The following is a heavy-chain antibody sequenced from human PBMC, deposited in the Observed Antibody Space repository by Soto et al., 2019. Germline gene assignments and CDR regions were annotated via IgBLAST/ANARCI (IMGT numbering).Heavy chain of an antibody. D-gene: IGHD6-13*01. J-gene: IGHJ4*02. CDR1: GGTFSSYR. CDR3: VRDSGAKLSSS. CDR2: IVPIYRTA. Sequence: ASVKVSCKASGGTFSSYRINWVRQAPGQGLEWVGGIVPIYRTADYAQKFQGRVTITADESARTSYMELRSLKSQDTAVYYCVRDSGAKLSSSWGQGTLVTASS. V-gene: IGHV1-69*13.